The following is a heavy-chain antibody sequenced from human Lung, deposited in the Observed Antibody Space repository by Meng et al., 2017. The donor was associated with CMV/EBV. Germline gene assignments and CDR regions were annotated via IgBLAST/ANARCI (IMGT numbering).Heavy chain of an antibody. V-gene: IGHV1-2*02. CDR1: GYTFTGYY. CDR2: INPNSGGT. J-gene: IGHJ4*02. Sequence: ASVXVSCKASGYTFTGYYMHWVRQAPGQGLEWMGWINPNSGGTNYAQKFQGRVTMTRDTSISTDYMELSRLRSDDTAVYYCASYYDFWSGYYHFDYWGQGTRVTGAS. CDR3: ASYYDFWSGYYHFDY. D-gene: IGHD3-3*01.